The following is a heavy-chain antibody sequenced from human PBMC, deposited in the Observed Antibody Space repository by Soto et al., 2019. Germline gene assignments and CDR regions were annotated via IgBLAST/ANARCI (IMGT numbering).Heavy chain of an antibody. J-gene: IGHJ4*02. CDR3: AKDGRYSGYDFGY. CDR2: ISYDGSNK. Sequence: QVQLVESGGGVVQPGRSLRLSCAASGFTFSSYGMHWVRQAPGKGLEWVAVISYDGSNKYYADSVKGRFTISRDNSKNTLYLQMNSLRAEDTAVYYCAKDGRYSGYDFGYWGQGTLVTVSS. V-gene: IGHV3-30*18. D-gene: IGHD5-12*01. CDR1: GFTFSSYG.